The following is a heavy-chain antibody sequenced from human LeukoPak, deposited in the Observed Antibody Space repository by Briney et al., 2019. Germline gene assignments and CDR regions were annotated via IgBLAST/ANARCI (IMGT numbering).Heavy chain of an antibody. D-gene: IGHD3-22*01. CDR2: IYYSGST. Sequence: SETLSLTCTVSGGPISSSSYYWGWIRQPPGKGLEWIGSIYYSGSTYYNPSLKSRVTISVDTSKNQFSLKLSSVTAADTAVYYCARPRSSDSSGYYYHYFDYWGQGTLVTVSS. V-gene: IGHV4-39*01. CDR1: GGPISSSSYY. J-gene: IGHJ4*02. CDR3: ARPRSSDSSGYYYHYFDY.